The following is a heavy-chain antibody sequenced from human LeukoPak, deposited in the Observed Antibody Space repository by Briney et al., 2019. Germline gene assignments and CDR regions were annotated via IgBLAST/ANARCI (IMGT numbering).Heavy chain of an antibody. Sequence: SGPTLVNPTQTLTLTCTFSGFSLSTSGMCVSWIRQPPGKALEWLARIDWDDDKYYSTSLKTRLTISKDTSKNQVVLTMTNMDPVDTATYYCARIHYGSGSYYSHAFDIWGQGTMVTVSS. CDR2: IDWDDDK. D-gene: IGHD3-10*01. J-gene: IGHJ3*02. CDR1: GFSLSTSGMC. V-gene: IGHV2-70*11. CDR3: ARIHYGSGSYYSHAFDI.